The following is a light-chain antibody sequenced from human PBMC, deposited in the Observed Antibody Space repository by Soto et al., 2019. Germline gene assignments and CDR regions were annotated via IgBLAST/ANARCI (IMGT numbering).Light chain of an antibody. CDR1: QTVTSSY. Sequence: IVLTQSPDTLSLSPVEIATVSCRASQTVTSSYFAWYQQKPGQAPRLLIYGASSRATGIPDRFSGSGSGTDFTLTISRLEPEDFAVYYCQQYGSSPITFGQGTRLEIK. CDR2: GAS. CDR3: QQYGSSPIT. J-gene: IGKJ5*01. V-gene: IGKV3-20*01.